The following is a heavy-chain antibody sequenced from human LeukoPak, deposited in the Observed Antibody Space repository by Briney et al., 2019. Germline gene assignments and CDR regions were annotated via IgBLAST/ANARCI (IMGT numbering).Heavy chain of an antibody. Sequence: GSLRLSCAASGFTFSSYAMSWVRQAPGKGLEWVSYISSGTTTYYADSVKGRFTISRDNAGNSLYLQMSSLRAEDTAVYYCARRAASGRYFDYWGQGTPVTVSS. CDR2: ISSGTTT. CDR3: ARRAASGRYFDY. V-gene: IGHV3-48*04. D-gene: IGHD6-13*01. J-gene: IGHJ4*02. CDR1: GFTFSSYA.